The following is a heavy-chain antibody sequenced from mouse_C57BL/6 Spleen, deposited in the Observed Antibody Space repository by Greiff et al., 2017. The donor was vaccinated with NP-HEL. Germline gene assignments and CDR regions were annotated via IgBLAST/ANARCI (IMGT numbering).Heavy chain of an antibody. D-gene: IGHD2-5*01. Sequence: QVQLKQPGAELVKPGASVKLSCKASGYTFTSYWMHWVKQRPGRGLEWIGRIDPNSGGTKYNEKFKSKATLTVDKPSSTAYMQLSSLTSEDSAVYYCARHWGPYYSNSAWFAYWGQGTLVTVSA. CDR1: GYTFTSYW. V-gene: IGHV1-72*01. CDR3: ARHWGPYYSNSAWFAY. J-gene: IGHJ3*01. CDR2: IDPNSGGT.